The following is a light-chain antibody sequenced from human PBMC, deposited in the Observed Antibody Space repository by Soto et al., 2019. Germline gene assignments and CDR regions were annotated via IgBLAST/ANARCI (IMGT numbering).Light chain of an antibody. V-gene: IGKV3-20*01. Sequence: EIVLTQSPGSLSLSPGQRATLSCRASQSVDTTFFAWYQKKPGKAPRLLIYGASKRATGIPDRFSGSGSGTDFPLIISRLEPEDFAVYYCQQYMSSVTFGQGTKVEIK. CDR3: QQYMSSVT. J-gene: IGKJ1*01. CDR1: QSVDTTF. CDR2: GAS.